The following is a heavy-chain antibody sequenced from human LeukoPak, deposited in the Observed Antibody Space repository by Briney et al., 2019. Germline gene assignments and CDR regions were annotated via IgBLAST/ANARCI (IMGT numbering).Heavy chain of an antibody. Sequence: GGSLRLSCAASGFTFSSHAMSWVRQAPGKGLEWVSAISGNGGSTFYADSVKGRFTVSRDNSKNTLYLQMNSLRADGTAVYYCARDREQRLGSFDYWGQGTLVTVSS. V-gene: IGHV3-23*01. CDR2: ISGNGGST. CDR3: ARDREQRLGSFDY. J-gene: IGHJ4*02. D-gene: IGHD6-25*01. CDR1: GFTFSSHA.